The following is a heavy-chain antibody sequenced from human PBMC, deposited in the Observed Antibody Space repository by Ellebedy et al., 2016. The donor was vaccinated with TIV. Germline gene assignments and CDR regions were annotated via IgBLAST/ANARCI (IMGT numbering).Heavy chain of an antibody. CDR1: GFTFSSYW. CDR2: IKQDGSEK. D-gene: IGHD1-7*01. V-gene: IGHV3-7*01. J-gene: IGHJ4*02. CDR3: ARDRNTGTTAN. Sequence: GGSLRLXCAASGFTFSSYWMSWVRQAPGKGLEWVANIKQDGSEKYYVDSVKGRFTISRDNAKNSLYLQMNSLRAEDTAVYYCARDRNTGTTANWGQGTLVTVSS.